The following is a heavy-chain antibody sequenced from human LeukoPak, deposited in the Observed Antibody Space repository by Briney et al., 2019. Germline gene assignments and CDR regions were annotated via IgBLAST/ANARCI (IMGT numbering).Heavy chain of an antibody. V-gene: IGHV3-21*01. CDR3: ARGGYRDYDYGM. CDR1: GFTLTDYT. Sequence: PGGSLRLSCAASGFTLTDYTLNWVRQAPGKGLQWVSSISPDSGSIYYADSVKGRFTISRDSAKNSLYLQMSSLRVEDSAVYYCARGGYRDYDYGMWGQGTLVTVSS. D-gene: IGHD5-12*01. J-gene: IGHJ4*02. CDR2: ISPDSGSI.